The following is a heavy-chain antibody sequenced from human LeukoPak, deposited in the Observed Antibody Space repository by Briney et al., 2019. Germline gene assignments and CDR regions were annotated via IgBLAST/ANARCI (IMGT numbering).Heavy chain of an antibody. CDR3: AREEDYYDSSGYND. V-gene: IGHV3-66*01. J-gene: IGHJ4*02. Sequence: GGSLRLSCAASGFIVSSNYMSWVRQAPGKGLEWVSVIYSGGSTYYADSVKGRFTISRDNTKNAVYIQMNSLRAEDTAVYYCAREEDYYDSSGYNDWGQGTLVTVSS. CDR1: GFIVSSNY. D-gene: IGHD3-22*01. CDR2: IYSGGST.